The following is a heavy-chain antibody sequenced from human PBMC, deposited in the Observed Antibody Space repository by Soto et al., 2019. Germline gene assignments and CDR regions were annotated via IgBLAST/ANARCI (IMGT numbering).Heavy chain of an antibody. V-gene: IGHV3-30-3*01. D-gene: IGHD2-15*01. CDR1: GFTFRNYA. Sequence: QEQLVESGGGVVQSGRSLTLSCAASGFTFRNYAMHWVRQAPGKGLEWVAEISYDGSSEYYADSVKGRFTISRDNSKNTLYLHMNSQRLADTAVYYCARDPIHIPVGYFDLWGQGTLVTVSS. J-gene: IGHJ4*02. CDR3: ARDPIHIPVGYFDL. CDR2: ISYDGSSE.